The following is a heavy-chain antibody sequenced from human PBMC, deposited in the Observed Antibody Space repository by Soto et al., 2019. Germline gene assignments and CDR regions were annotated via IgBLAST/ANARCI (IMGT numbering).Heavy chain of an antibody. CDR1: GYTFTSYG. D-gene: IGHD2-21*02. J-gene: IGHJ4*02. CDR2: ISTYNGNT. Sequence: ASVKVSCKASGYTFTSYGISWVRQAPGQGLEWMGWISTYNGNTSYAQKLQDRVTMTTDTSTSTAYMELRSLRSDDTAVYYCARDPGSIAWYSFDYWGQGTLVTVSS. V-gene: IGHV1-18*01. CDR3: ARDPGSIAWYSFDY.